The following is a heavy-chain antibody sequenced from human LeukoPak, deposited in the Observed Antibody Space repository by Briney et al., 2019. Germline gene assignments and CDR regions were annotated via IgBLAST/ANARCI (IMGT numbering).Heavy chain of an antibody. CDR3: ARHGHYYDSSGLLDY. J-gene: IGHJ4*02. V-gene: IGHV4-39*01. CDR1: GVSISSSSYY. CDR2: IYYSGST. D-gene: IGHD3-22*01. Sequence: SETLSLTCTVSGVSISSSSYYWGWIRQPPGKGLEWIGSIYYSGSTYYNPSLKSRVTISVDTSKNQFSLKLSSVTAADTAVYYCARHGHYYDSSGLLDYWGQGTLVTVSS.